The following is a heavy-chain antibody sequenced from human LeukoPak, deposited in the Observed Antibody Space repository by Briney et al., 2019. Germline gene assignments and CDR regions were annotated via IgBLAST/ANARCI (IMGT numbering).Heavy chain of an antibody. CDR3: AREEFLHEIDSSGYFVY. CDR2: VYSSGVG. J-gene: IGHJ4*02. V-gene: IGHV4-4*07. D-gene: IGHD3-22*01. Sequence: TSETLSLTCTVSGGSITGYYWNWIRQPAGQGLEWLGRVYSSGVGNYNPSLTSRVTMSVDTSKNQFSLKPTSLTAADTAVYYCAREEFLHEIDSSGYFVYWGQGTLVTVSS. CDR1: GGSITGYY.